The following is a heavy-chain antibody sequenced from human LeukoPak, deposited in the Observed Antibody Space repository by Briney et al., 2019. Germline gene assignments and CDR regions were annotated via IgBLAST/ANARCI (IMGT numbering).Heavy chain of an antibody. V-gene: IGHV4-59*08. Sequence: SETLSLTCTVSGGSISSYYWSWIRQPPGKGLEWIGYIYYSGSTNYNPSLKSRVTISVDTSKNQFSLKLSSVTAADTAVYYCARPEGIAAENWFDPWGQGTLVTVSS. CDR2: IYYSGST. CDR1: GGSISSYY. CDR3: ARPEGIAAENWFDP. D-gene: IGHD6-13*01. J-gene: IGHJ5*02.